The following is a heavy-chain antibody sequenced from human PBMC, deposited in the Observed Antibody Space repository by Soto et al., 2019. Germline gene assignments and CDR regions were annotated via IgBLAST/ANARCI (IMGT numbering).Heavy chain of an antibody. CDR3: ARDDYYGSGSYNPLRGMDV. V-gene: IGHV3-33*01. Sequence: QVQLVESGRGVVQPGRSLRLSCAASGFTFSSYGMHWVRQAPGKGLEWVAVIWYDGSNKYYADSVKGRFTISRDNSKNTLYLQMNSLRAEDTAVYYCARDDYYGSGSYNPLRGMDVWGQGTTVTVSS. CDR1: GFTFSSYG. CDR2: IWYDGSNK. D-gene: IGHD3-10*01. J-gene: IGHJ6*02.